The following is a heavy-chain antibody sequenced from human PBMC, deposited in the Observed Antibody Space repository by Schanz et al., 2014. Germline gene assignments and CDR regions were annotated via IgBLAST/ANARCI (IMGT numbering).Heavy chain of an antibody. Sequence: VQLVESGGGVVQPGRSLRLSCAVSGFTVNTNYMSWVRQAPGKGLEWISSMYINSGSTQYADSVKGRFIISRDNAKNSLYLQMNSLRAEDTAVYYCAKEITVIVVVLDAFDMWGQGTMVTVSS. J-gene: IGHJ3*02. D-gene: IGHD3-22*01. V-gene: IGHV3-53*01. CDR1: GFTVNTNY. CDR2: MYINSGST. CDR3: AKEITVIVVVLDAFDM.